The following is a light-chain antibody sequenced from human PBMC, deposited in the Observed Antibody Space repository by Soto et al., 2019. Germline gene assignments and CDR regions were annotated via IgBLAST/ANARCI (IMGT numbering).Light chain of an antibody. Sequence: IVMTQSPATLSVSPGERATLSCRASQSIESRLAWYQQRPGQAPRLLIYGASSRATGIPARFSGSGSGTEFTLTISCLQSEYFGVYYRQQYRSSRTFGQGTNVEFK. CDR2: GAS. J-gene: IGKJ1*01. V-gene: IGKV3-15*01. CDR1: QSIESR. CDR3: QQYRSSRT.